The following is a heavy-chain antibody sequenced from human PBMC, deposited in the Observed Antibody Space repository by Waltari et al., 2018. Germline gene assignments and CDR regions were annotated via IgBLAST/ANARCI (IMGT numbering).Heavy chain of an antibody. J-gene: IGHJ3*01. CDR2: SSRTGANV. D-gene: IGHD6-19*01. V-gene: IGHV3-11*01. Sequence: QVQLVESGGGLVKPGGSLRLSCEASGFNFAEYYMTWIRQAPGKGLELITYSSRTGANVVYADSVKGRCTVSRDSAKDSVFLQMNSRRADDTAVYYCARDLWAVAGIDSQRGRCFDVWGRGTTVTVSS. CDR3: ARDLWAVAGIDSQRGRCFDV. CDR1: GFNFAEYY.